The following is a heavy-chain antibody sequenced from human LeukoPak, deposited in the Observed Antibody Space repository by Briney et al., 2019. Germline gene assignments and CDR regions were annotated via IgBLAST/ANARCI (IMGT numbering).Heavy chain of an antibody. CDR1: GYTFTSYD. D-gene: IGHD3-22*01. CDR3: ARGTYYYDSSGYDTFSY. J-gene: IGHJ4*02. CDR2: MNPNSGNT. Sequence: ASVKVSCKASGYTFTSYDINWVRQATGQGLEWIGWMNPNSGNTGYAQEFQGRVTITRNTSISTAYMELSSLRSEDTAVYYCARGTYYYDSSGYDTFSYWGQGTLVTVSS. V-gene: IGHV1-8*01.